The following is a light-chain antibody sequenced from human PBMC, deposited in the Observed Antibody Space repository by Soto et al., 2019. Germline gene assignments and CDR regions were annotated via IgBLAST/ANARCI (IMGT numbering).Light chain of an antibody. J-gene: IGKJ1*01. CDR3: QQYNDNWPT. V-gene: IGKV3-20*01. Sequence: EIVLTQSPGTLSLSPGERGTLSCRASQNLGTLYLAWFQQKSGQAPRLLIYSASRRDTGFPVRFSGSGSGTEFTLTISRLQSEDFDFYYCQQYNDNWPTFGQGTKVDIK. CDR1: QNLGTLY. CDR2: SAS.